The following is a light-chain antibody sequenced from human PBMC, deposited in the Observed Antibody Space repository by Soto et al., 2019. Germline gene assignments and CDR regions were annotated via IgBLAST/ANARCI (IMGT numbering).Light chain of an antibody. V-gene: IGLV2-14*01. CDR2: EVN. CDR3: ASYTISSTRV. CDR1: NNDVGAYNY. J-gene: IGLJ3*02. Sequence: QSALTQPASVSGSPGQSITISCTGSNNDVGAYNYVSWYQQHPGKAPKLIIYEVNNQPSGVSHRFSCSKSGNTASLTISGLQADDEADYYCASYTISSTRVFGGGTKLTVL.